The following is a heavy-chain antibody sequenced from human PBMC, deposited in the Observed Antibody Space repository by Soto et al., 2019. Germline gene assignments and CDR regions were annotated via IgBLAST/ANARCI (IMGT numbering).Heavy chain of an antibody. CDR2: IYHSGST. Sequence: SQTVSLPRGVSGGSSSSGCYYRSRLRQPPGKGLEWIGYIYHSGSTYYNPSLKSRVTISVDRSKNQFSLKLSSVTAADTAVYYCASGVAGYYYGMDVWGQGTTVTVSS. D-gene: IGHD3-3*01. V-gene: IGHV4-30-2*01. J-gene: IGHJ6*02. CDR3: ASGVAGYYYGMDV. CDR1: GGSSSSGCYY.